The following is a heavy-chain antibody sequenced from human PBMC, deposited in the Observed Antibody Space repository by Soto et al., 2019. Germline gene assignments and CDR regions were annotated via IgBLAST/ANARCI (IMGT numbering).Heavy chain of an antibody. D-gene: IGHD3-22*01. Sequence: QVQLVESGGGVVQPGRSLRLSCAASGFTFSSYGMHWVRQAPGKGLEWVAVISYDGSNKYYADSVKGRFTISRDNSKNTLYLRMNSLRAEDTAVYYCAKDPGFTTYYFDYWGQGTLVTVSS. CDR1: GFTFSSYG. V-gene: IGHV3-30*18. CDR3: AKDPGFTTYYFDY. CDR2: ISYDGSNK. J-gene: IGHJ4*02.